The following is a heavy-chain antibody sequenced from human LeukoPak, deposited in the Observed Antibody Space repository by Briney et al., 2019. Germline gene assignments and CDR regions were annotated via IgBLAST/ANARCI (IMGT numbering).Heavy chain of an antibody. CDR2: MNPNSGNT. V-gene: IGHV1-8*01. Sequence: ASMKVSCEASGYTFANFDINWVRQATGQGLEWLGWMNPNSGNTGYAPKFQGRVTMTKNTSINTAYMELKSLTSEDTAVYYCARGQGSHGQQLGDYWGQGTLVTVSS. CDR1: GYTFANFD. J-gene: IGHJ4*02. D-gene: IGHD6-13*01. CDR3: ARGQGSHGQQLGDY.